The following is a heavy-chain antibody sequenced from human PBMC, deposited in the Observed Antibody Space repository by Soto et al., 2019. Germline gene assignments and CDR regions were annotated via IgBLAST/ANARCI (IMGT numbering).Heavy chain of an antibody. D-gene: IGHD3-10*01. Sequence: EVQLLESGGGLGQPGGSLRLSCAASGFTFSSYAMSWVRQAPGKGLEWVSAISGSGGSTYYADSVKGRFTISRDNSKNTMYLQMNSLRAEDTAVYYCAKAPRTMVRGVIITPVYWGQGTLVTVSS. CDR1: GFTFSSYA. V-gene: IGHV3-23*01. CDR3: AKAPRTMVRGVIITPVY. J-gene: IGHJ4*02. CDR2: ISGSGGST.